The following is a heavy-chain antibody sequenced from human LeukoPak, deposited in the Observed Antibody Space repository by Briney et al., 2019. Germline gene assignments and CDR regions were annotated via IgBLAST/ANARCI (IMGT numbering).Heavy chain of an antibody. Sequence: AGGALRLSCAASRFTLRCYSMNWVRPGPREGVEWVSYISSSSSTIYYADSVKGRFTISRDNAKNSLYLQMNSLRAEDTAVYYCARGVLANWFDPWGQGTLVTVSS. V-gene: IGHV3-48*01. CDR1: RFTLRCYS. CDR3: ARGVLANWFDP. J-gene: IGHJ5*02. D-gene: IGHD4/OR15-4a*01. CDR2: ISSSSSTI.